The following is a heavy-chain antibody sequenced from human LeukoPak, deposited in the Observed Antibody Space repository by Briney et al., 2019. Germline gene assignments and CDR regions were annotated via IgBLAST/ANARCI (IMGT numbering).Heavy chain of an antibody. CDR2: IYYSGST. D-gene: IGHD3-10*01. CDR3: ARDVPRGTGYMDV. CDR1: GDSISGNY. V-gene: IGHV4-59*01. Sequence: PSETLSLTCSVSGDSISGNYWSWMRQPPGKGLEWIGYIYYSGSTSSNPSLKSRVTISVDTSKNQFSLRLKYVTAADTAVYYCARDVPRGTGYMDVWGKGTTVTVSS. J-gene: IGHJ6*03.